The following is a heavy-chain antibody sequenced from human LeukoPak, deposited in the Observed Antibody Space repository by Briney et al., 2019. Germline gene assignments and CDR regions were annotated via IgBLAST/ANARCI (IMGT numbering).Heavy chain of an antibody. CDR1: GFTFSSYE. J-gene: IGHJ4*02. CDR2: ISSSGTTI. V-gene: IGHV3-48*03. D-gene: IGHD1-26*01. Sequence: GGSLRLSCAASGFTFSSYEMNWVRQAPGKGLEWVSYISSSGTTIYYADSVKGRFTISRDNAKNSLFLQVNSLRAEDKAVYYCARSSGTYHFDYWGQGTLVTVSS. CDR3: ARSSGTYHFDY.